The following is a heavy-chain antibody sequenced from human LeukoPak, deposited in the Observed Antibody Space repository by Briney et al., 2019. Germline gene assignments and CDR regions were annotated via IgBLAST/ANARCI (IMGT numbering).Heavy chain of an antibody. Sequence: PGGSLRLSCAASGFTFSSYGMHWVRQAPGKGLEWVAVIWYDGSNKYYADSVKGRFTISRDNSKNTLYLQMNSLRAEDTAVYYCAKRPKHGATRVYWGQGTLVTVSS. J-gene: IGHJ4*02. CDR3: AKRPKHGATRVY. V-gene: IGHV3-33*06. CDR2: IWYDGSNK. D-gene: IGHD1-26*01. CDR1: GFTFSSYG.